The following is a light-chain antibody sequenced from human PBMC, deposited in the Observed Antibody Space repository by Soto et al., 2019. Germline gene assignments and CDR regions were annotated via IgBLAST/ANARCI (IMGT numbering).Light chain of an antibody. J-gene: IGLJ1*01. V-gene: IGLV2-14*01. CDR2: EVS. Sequence: QSALTQPASVSGSPGQSITISCTGTSSDVGGYNYVSWYQQHPGKAPKLMIYEVSNRPSGVSNRFSGSKSGNTASLTISGLQDEDEADYYCSSYTSSSILYVFGTGTKVTVL. CDR1: SSDVGGYNY. CDR3: SSYTSSSILYV.